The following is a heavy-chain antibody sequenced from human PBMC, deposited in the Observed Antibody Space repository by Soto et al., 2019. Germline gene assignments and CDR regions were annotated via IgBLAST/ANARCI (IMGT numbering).Heavy chain of an antibody. J-gene: IGHJ4*02. D-gene: IGHD3-10*01. CDR1: GFTFSSYA. CDR3: AREDYYGSGSYLGRFDY. V-gene: IGHV3-30-3*01. CDR2: ISYDGSNK. Sequence: GGSLRLSCAASGFTFSSYAMHWVRQAPGKGLEWVAVISYDGSNKYYADSVKGRFTISRDNSKNTLYLQMNSLRAEDTAVYYCAREDYYGSGSYLGRFDYWGQGTLVTVSS.